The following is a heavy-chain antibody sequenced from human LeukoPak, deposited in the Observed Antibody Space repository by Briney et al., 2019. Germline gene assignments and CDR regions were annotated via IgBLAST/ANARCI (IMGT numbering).Heavy chain of an antibody. J-gene: IGHJ5*02. D-gene: IGHD3-9*01. CDR3: ARDLYDILPGYPQGFDP. V-gene: IGHV4-4*07. Sequence: SETLSLTCTVSGGSISSYYWSWIRQPAGKGPEWIGRIYTSGSTNYNPSLKSRVTISVDKSKNQFSLKLSSVTAADTAVYYCARDLYDILPGYPQGFDPWGQGTLVTVSS. CDR2: IYTSGST. CDR1: GGSISSYY.